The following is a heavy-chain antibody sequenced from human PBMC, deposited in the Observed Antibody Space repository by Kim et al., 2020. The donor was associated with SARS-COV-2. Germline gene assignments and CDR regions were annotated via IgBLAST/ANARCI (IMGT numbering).Heavy chain of an antibody. CDR1: GFTFGDYG. V-gene: IGHV3-20*04. Sequence: GGSLRLSCAASGFTFGDYGMSWVRQAPGKGLEWVSGINWNGGSTGYADSVKGRFTISRDNAKNSLYLQMNSLRAEDTALYYCARDHCSSTSCYTPFDYWGQRTLVTVSS. J-gene: IGHJ4*02. D-gene: IGHD2-2*02. CDR3: ARDHCSSTSCYTPFDY. CDR2: INWNGGST.